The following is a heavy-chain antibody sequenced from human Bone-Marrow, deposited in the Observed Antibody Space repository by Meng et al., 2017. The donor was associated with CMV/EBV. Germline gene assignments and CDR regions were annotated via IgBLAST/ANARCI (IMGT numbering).Heavy chain of an antibody. Sequence: KASGGAFSSYAFVWLQQTPGQGLGWMGVIIPIFGKENYAQKFQGRVTITADESTTTAYMDLSSLRSEDTAVYYCARGWGGDQEAIDYWGQGTLVTVSS. D-gene: IGHD4-17*01. V-gene: IGHV1-69*01. CDR3: ARGWGGDQEAIDY. J-gene: IGHJ4*02. CDR2: IIPIFGKE. CDR1: GGAFSSYA.